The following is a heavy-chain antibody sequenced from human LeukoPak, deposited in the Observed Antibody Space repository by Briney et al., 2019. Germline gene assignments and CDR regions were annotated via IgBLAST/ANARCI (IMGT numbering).Heavy chain of an antibody. CDR2: IYYSGST. CDR1: GGSISSGDYY. Sequence: SQTLSLTCTVSGGSISSGDYYWSWIRQPPGKGLEWIGYIYYSGSTYYNPSLKSRVTISVDASKNQFSLKLSSVTDADTAVYYCARREYSSSQPFDYWGQGTLVTVSS. J-gene: IGHJ4*02. CDR3: ARREYSSSQPFDY. V-gene: IGHV4-30-4*08. D-gene: IGHD6-6*01.